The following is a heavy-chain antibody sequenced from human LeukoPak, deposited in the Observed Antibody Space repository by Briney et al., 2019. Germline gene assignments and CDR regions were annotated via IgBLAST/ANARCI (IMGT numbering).Heavy chain of an antibody. V-gene: IGHV3-7*04. Sequence: GGSLRLSCAASGFIFSNYWMSWVRQAPGKGLEWVANIKQDGSETYSVDSVKGRFTFSRDNAKNSLYLQMNSLRAEDTAVYYCARADIVVREVSPSDYWGQGTLVTVSS. CDR1: GFIFSNYW. CDR2: IKQDGSET. CDR3: ARADIVVREVSPSDY. J-gene: IGHJ4*02. D-gene: IGHD2-15*01.